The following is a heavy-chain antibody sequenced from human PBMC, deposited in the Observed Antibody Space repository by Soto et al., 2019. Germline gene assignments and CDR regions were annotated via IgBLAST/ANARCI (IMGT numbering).Heavy chain of an antibody. V-gene: IGHV3-23*01. CDR3: AKGRTFTGDFDY. Sequence: GGSLRLSCVASGFTFSSHAMSWVRQAPGKGLEWVSSISSSGISTYYGDSVTGRFTISRDNSKNTVYLQMNSLRAEDTAIYYCAKGRTFTGDFDYWGQGTLVTVSS. CDR2: ISSSGIST. J-gene: IGHJ4*02. CDR1: GFTFSSHA. D-gene: IGHD3-16*01.